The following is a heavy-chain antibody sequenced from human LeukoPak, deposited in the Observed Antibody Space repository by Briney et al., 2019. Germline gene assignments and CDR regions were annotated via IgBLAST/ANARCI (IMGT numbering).Heavy chain of an antibody. D-gene: IGHD3-10*01. CDR3: AREDYYGSGSFD. CDR1: GGSISSYY. J-gene: IGHJ4*02. Sequence: SETLSLTCTVSGGSISSYYWNWIRQPPGKGLEWIGYIYSSGSTNYNPSLKSRVTISVDTSKNQFSLKLSSVTAADTAVYYCAREDYYGSGSFDWGQGTLVTVSS. V-gene: IGHV4-4*08. CDR2: IYSSGST.